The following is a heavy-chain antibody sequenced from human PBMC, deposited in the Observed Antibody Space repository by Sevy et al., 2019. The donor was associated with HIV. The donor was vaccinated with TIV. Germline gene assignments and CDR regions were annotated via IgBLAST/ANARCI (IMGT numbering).Heavy chain of an antibody. V-gene: IGHV3-21*01. CDR3: AKDSYFDNTLFDY. J-gene: IGHJ4*02. CDR2: ISFMSNYI. D-gene: IGHD3-22*01. CDR1: GFTFSNYN. Sequence: GGSLRLSCAASGFTFSNYNMNWVRQAPGKGLEWVSFISFMSNYIYYGDSVKGRFTISRDNAKNSVYLQMNSLRAEDTAVYYCAKDSYFDNTLFDYWGQGTLVTVSS.